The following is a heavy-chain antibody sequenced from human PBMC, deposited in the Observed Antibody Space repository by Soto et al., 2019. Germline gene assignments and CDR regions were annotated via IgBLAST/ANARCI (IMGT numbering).Heavy chain of an antibody. Sequence: QVQLVQSGAEVKKPGASVKISCRASGYSFNYYSIHWVRQAPGQSLEWMGWITAANGNTKYSQKFQGRVTLTRDTSASTAFMEVKRLTSEDTAIYYCVRAAGPSDDWGQGTLVTVSS. CDR1: GYSFNYYS. J-gene: IGHJ4*02. CDR3: VRAAGPSDD. D-gene: IGHD6-13*01. V-gene: IGHV1-3*01. CDR2: ITAANGNT.